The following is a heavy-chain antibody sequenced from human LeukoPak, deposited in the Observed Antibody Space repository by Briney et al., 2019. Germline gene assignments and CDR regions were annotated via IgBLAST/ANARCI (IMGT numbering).Heavy chain of an antibody. J-gene: IGHJ3*01. D-gene: IGHD3-16*01. CDR1: GYSFTTNA. Sequence: GASVKVSCKASGYSFTTNAIHWVRQAPGQRLEWMGWIVAGNGYTKYSQEFQGRATFTRDTSASTVYMELSSLISEDMAVYYCARDLAPRISLYMYAFDVWGQGTMVTVSS. CDR2: IVAGNGYT. CDR3: ARDLAPRISLYMYAFDV. V-gene: IGHV1-3*03.